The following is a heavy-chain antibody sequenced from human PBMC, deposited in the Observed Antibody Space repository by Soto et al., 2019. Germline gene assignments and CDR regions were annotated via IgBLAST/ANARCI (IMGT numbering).Heavy chain of an antibody. CDR1: GFTVSSDY. CDR3: ARDSSGWSYNWFDP. D-gene: IGHD6-19*01. Sequence: GGSLRLSCAASGFTVSSDYMSWVRQAPGKGLEWVSVIYSGGSTYYADSVKGRFTISRDNSKNTLYLQMNSLRAEGTAVYYCARDSSGWSYNWFDPWGQGTLVTVS. CDR2: IYSGGST. J-gene: IGHJ5*02. V-gene: IGHV3-66*01.